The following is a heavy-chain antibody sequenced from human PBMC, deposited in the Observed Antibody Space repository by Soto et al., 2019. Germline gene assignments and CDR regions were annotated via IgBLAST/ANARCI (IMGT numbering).Heavy chain of an antibody. CDR1: GGTFSSYT. J-gene: IGHJ3*02. D-gene: IGHD1-1*01. CDR3: AREGTRDAFDT. CDR2: IIPILGIA. V-gene: IGHV1-69*04. Sequence: ASVKVSCKASGGTFSSYTISWVRQAPGQGLEWMGRIIPILGIANYAQKFQGRVTITADKSTSTAYMELSSLRSEDTAVYYCAREGTRDAFDTWGQGTMVTVSS.